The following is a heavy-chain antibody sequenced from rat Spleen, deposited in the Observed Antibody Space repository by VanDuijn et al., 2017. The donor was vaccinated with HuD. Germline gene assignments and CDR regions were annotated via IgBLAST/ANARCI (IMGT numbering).Heavy chain of an antibody. V-gene: IGHV5-29*01. Sequence: EVQLVVTGGDLVQPGRSLKLSCAASGFTFSNYGMAWVRQAPTKGLEWVATINYDGTSTHYRDSVKGRFTISRDNAKSTLYLQMDSLRSEDTATYYCARLGIAAIGNWFGYWGQGTLVTVSS. CDR1: GFTFSNYG. CDR2: INYDGTST. D-gene: IGHD1-2*01. J-gene: IGHJ3*01. CDR3: ARLGIAAIGNWFGY.